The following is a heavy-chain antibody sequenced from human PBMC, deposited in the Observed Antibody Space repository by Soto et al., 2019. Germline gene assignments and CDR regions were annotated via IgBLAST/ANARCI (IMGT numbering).Heavy chain of an antibody. J-gene: IGHJ6*02. CDR1: GFTFSSYA. CDR3: AKGGSSYRSRWYHYGMDV. V-gene: IGHV3-23*01. D-gene: IGHD6-13*01. Sequence: GGSLRLSCAASGFTFSSYAMSWVRQAPGKGLEWVSAISGSGGSTYYADSVKGRFTISRDDSKNTLYLQMNSLRAEDTAVYYCAKGGSSYRSRWYHYGMDVWGQGNTVTVSS. CDR2: ISGSGGST.